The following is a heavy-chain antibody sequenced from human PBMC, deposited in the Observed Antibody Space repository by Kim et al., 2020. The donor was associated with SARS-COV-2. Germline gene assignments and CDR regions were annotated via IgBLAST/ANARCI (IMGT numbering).Heavy chain of an antibody. CDR1: GFTFSNAW. V-gene: IGHV3-15*01. CDR3: TTSPPPYCGGDCPVYYYYYMGG. D-gene: IGHD2-21*01. CDR2: IKSKTDGGTT. Sequence: GGSLRLSCAASGFTFSNAWMSWVRQAPGKGLEWVGRIKSKTDGGTTDYAAPVKGRFTISRDDSKNTLYLKMNSLKTEDTAVYYCTTSPPPYCGGDCPVYYYYYMGGWGKGTTVTVS. J-gene: IGHJ6*03.